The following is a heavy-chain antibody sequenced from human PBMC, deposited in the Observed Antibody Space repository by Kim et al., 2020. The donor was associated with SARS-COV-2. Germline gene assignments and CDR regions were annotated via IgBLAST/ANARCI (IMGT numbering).Heavy chain of an antibody. CDR2: VFYNGST. CDR3: ARRGPMVRGLLKIYYYGVDV. D-gene: IGHD3-10*01. CDR1: GGSINNINYY. V-gene: IGHV4-39*01. Sequence: SETLSLTCTVSGGSINNINYYWGWIRQPPGKGLEWIGSVFYNGSTYYNPSLKSRVTTSVDTSKNQFSLKLNSVTAADTAVYYCARRGPMVRGLLKIYYYGVDVWGQGTTVTVSS. J-gene: IGHJ6*02.